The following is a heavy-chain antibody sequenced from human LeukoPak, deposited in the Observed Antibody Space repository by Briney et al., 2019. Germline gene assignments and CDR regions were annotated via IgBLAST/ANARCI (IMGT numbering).Heavy chain of an antibody. J-gene: IGHJ6*02. CDR1: GYTFTSYA. CDR3: ARDQLRYYGSYGSDNYYSDMDF. V-gene: IGHV1-18*01. CDR2: ISAYNGRT. D-gene: IGHD3-10*01. Sequence: ASVKVSCKASGYTFTSYAIAWVRQAPGQGLEWMGWISAYNGRTNYAQKFRGRVTMTTDTSTNTGYMELRSLSSDDTAVYFCARDQLRYYGSYGSDNYYSDMDFLGQGTTVTVSS.